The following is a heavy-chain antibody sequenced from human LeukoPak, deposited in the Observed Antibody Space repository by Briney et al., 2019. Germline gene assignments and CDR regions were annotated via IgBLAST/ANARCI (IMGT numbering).Heavy chain of an antibody. CDR3: ARGGHDYGDYTYDY. V-gene: IGHV4-39*07. Sequence: SETLSLACTVSGGSISSGGYYWSWIRQPPGKGLEWIGEINHSGSTNYNPSLKSRVTISVDTSKNQFSLKLSSVTAADTAVYYCARGGHDYGDYTYDYWGQGTLVTVSS. CDR2: INHSGST. CDR1: GGSISSGGYY. J-gene: IGHJ4*02. D-gene: IGHD4-17*01.